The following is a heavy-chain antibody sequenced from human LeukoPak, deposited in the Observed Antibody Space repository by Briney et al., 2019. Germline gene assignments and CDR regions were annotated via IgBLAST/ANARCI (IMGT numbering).Heavy chain of an antibody. V-gene: IGHV4-59*08. D-gene: IGHD3/OR15-3a*01. CDR2: IYYSGST. CDR1: GGSITSYY. Sequence: PSETLSLTCTVSGGSITSYYWSWIRQPPGKGLEYIGYIYYSGSTNYNPSLKSRVTISVDTSKNHFSLKLYSVTAADTTVYYCARLDEGFDPWGQGTLVTVSS. J-gene: IGHJ5*02. CDR3: ARLDEGFDP.